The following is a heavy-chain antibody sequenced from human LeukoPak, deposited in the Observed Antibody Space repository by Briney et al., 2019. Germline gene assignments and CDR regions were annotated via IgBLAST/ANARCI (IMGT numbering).Heavy chain of an antibody. CDR2: IYYSGST. J-gene: IGHJ4*02. CDR1: GGSISTFY. Sequence: SETLSLTCTVSGGSISTFYWSWLRQPPGKGLEWIGYIYYSGSTNYNPSLKSRVTISVDTSKNQFSLKLSSVTAADTAVYYRARGVPQYVDYWGQGTLVTVSS. CDR3: ARGVPQYVDY. D-gene: IGHD2-8*01. V-gene: IGHV4-59*12.